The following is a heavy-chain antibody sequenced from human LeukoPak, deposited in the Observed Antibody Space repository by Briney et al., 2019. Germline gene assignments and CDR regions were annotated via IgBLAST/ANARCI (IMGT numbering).Heavy chain of an antibody. CDR3: ARSDCSSCYLGVWYFFDY. CDR1: GFTFSSYA. CDR2: MYDDGRT. J-gene: IGHJ4*02. V-gene: IGHV3-66*01. Sequence: GGSLRPSCAASGFTFSSYAMSWVRQAPGRGLEWVSVMYDDGRTYYADSVKGRFTISRDNSKNTLFLQMNSLRVEDTAVYYCARSDCSSCYLGVWYFFDYWGQGSLVSVSS. D-gene: IGHD6-13*01.